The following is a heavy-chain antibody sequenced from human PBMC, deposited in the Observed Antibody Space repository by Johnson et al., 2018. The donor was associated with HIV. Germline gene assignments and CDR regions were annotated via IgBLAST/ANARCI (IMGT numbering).Heavy chain of an antibody. Sequence: QVQLVESGGGVVQPGRSLRLSCAASGFTFSSYGMHWVRQAPGKGLEWVAVIRYDGSNKYYADSVKGRFTISRDNSKNTLYLQMNSLRAEDTAVYYCARPRSGWYWDAFDIWGQGTMVTVSS. CDR1: GFTFSSYG. V-gene: IGHV3-33*01. CDR2: IRYDGSNK. D-gene: IGHD6-19*01. J-gene: IGHJ3*02. CDR3: ARPRSGWYWDAFDI.